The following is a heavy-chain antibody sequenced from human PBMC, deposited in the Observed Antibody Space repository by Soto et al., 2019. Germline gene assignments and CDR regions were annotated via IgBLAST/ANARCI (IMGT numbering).Heavy chain of an antibody. D-gene: IGHD1-26*01. CDR1: GFTFSSYG. CDR2: ISYDGSNK. V-gene: IGHV3-30*18. J-gene: IGHJ4*02. CDR3: AKDGIPANTFDY. Sequence: QVQLVESGGGVVQPGRSLRLSCAASGFTFSSYGMHWVRQAPGKGLEWVAVISYDGSNKYYADSVKGRFTISRDNSKNTLYLQMNSLRDEDTAVYYCAKDGIPANTFDYWGQGTLVTVSS.